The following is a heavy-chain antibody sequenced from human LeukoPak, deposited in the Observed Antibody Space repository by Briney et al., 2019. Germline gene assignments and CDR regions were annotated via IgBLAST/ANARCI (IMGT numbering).Heavy chain of an antibody. V-gene: IGHV3-30*02. D-gene: IGHD2/OR15-2a*01. CDR3: AKGYDITTYYLDY. CDR2: IRFDGNHK. CDR1: GFTFSDYD. J-gene: IGHJ4*02. Sequence: GGSLRLSCAASGFTFSDYDIHWVRQAPGKGLEWVAFIRFDGNHKYYADSVKGRFTVSRDNSKNTLYLQMNSLRPEDTAVYYCAKGYDITTYYLDYWGKGTLVTVST.